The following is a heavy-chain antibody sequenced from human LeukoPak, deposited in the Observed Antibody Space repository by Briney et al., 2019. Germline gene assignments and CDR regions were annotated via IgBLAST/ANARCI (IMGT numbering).Heavy chain of an antibody. V-gene: IGHV3-30*18. CDR3: AKDRAWIQNIYYGMDV. CDR1: GFTSSSYG. J-gene: IGHJ6*02. D-gene: IGHD5-18*01. CDR2: ISYDGSNK. Sequence: GGSLRLSCAASGFTSSSYGMHWVRQAPGKGLEWVAVISYDGSNKYYADSVKGRFTISRDNSKNTLYLQMNSLRAEDTAVYYCAKDRAWIQNIYYGMDVWGQGTTVTVSS.